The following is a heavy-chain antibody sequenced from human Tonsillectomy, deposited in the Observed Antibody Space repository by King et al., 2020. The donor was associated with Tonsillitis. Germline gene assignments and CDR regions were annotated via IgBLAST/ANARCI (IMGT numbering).Heavy chain of an antibody. V-gene: IGHV2-5*01. Sequence: TLKESGPTLVKPTQTLTLTCTFSGFSLSTSGVGVGWIRQPPGKALEWLALIYWNDDKRYSPSLKSRLTITKDTSKNQVVLTMTNMDPVDTAPYYCAHRLSPRYCSGGSCYSRGGFDYWGQGTLVTVSS. D-gene: IGHD2-15*01. CDR2: IYWNDDK. J-gene: IGHJ4*02. CDR3: AHRLSPRYCSGGSCYSRGGFDY. CDR1: GFSLSTSGVG.